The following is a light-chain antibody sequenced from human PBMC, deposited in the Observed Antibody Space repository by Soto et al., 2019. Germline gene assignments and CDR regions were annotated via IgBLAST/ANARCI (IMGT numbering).Light chain of an antibody. J-gene: IGKJ1*01. Sequence: EIVLTQSPGTLSLSPGERATLSCRASQSVISIYLAWYQQKPGQAPRLLIYGASTRATGIPDRFSGSGSGTDFTLTISRLEPEDSAVSYCQQYDNSRRTFGQVTRWIS. V-gene: IGKV3-20*01. CDR3: QQYDNSRRT. CDR2: GAS. CDR1: QSVISIY.